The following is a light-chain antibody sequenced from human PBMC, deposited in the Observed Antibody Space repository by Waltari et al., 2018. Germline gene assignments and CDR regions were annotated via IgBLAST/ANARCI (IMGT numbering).Light chain of an antibody. CDR1: QGFNNY. J-gene: IGKJ3*01. Sequence: EIVLTQSPATLSLSPGERAVLSCRASQGFNNYLGCYQQKPGQAPRLLIYDSSTWSTGNAARFSGSGSGTDFTLTISSLEPEDSAVYYCQERSDWRGLTFGPGTKVDIK. CDR3: QERSDWRGLT. CDR2: DSS. V-gene: IGKV3-11*01.